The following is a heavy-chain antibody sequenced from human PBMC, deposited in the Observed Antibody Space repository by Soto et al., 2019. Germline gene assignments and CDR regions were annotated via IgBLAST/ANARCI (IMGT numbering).Heavy chain of an antibody. J-gene: IGHJ3*02. Sequence: SETLSLTCAVSSGSISSSNWWSWVRQPPGKGLEWIGEIYHSGSTNYNPSLKSRVTISVDKSKNQFSLKLSSVTAADTAVYYCARGYSGYANAFDIWGQGTMVTVSS. CDR2: IYHSGST. V-gene: IGHV4-4*02. D-gene: IGHD5-12*01. CDR3: ARGYSGYANAFDI. CDR1: SGSISSSNW.